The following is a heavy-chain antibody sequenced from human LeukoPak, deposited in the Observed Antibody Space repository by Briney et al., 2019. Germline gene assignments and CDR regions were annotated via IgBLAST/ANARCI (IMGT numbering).Heavy chain of an antibody. J-gene: IGHJ6*03. CDR1: GGSISSSSYY. V-gene: IGHV4-39*01. CDR2: IYYSGST. Sequence: SETLSLTCTVSGGSISSSSYYWGWIRQPPGKGMEWIGSIYYSGSTYYNPSLKSRVTISVDTSKNQFSLKLSSVTAADTAVYYCARRLSVGVPGYYYYYMDVWGKGTTVTVSS. CDR3: ARRLSVGVPGYYYYYMDV. D-gene: IGHD1-26*01.